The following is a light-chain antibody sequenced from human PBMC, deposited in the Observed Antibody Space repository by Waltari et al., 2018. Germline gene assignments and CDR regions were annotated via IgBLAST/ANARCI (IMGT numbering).Light chain of an antibody. CDR3: ASWDDSLNGHWV. CDR2: RSD. CDR1: ASKIGGTL. Sequence: QSVLTQPPSASGTPGQRVTISCSGSASKIGGTLVNCYQHLPGKAPKLLIYRSDLRPSGVPDRFSGSKSGTSASLAISGLQSEDEADYFCASWDDSLNGHWVFGGGTKVTVL. J-gene: IGLJ3*02. V-gene: IGLV1-44*01.